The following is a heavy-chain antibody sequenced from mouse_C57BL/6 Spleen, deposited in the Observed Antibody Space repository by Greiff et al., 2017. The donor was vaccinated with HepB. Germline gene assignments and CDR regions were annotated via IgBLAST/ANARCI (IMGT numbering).Heavy chain of an antibody. Sequence: VQLQQSGAELVRPGASVKLSCTASGFNITDYYMHWVKQRPEQGLEWIGRIDPEDGDTEYAPKFQGKATMTADTSSNTAYLQLSSLTSEDTAVYYCTPSTMVTNYFDYWGQGTTLTVAS. CDR2: IDPEDGDT. J-gene: IGHJ2*01. CDR1: GFNITDYY. V-gene: IGHV14-1*01. D-gene: IGHD2-2*01. CDR3: TPSTMVTNYFDY.